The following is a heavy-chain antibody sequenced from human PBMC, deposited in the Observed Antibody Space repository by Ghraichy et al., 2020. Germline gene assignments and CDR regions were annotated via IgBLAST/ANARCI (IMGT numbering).Heavy chain of an antibody. D-gene: IGHD2-15*01. V-gene: IGHV4-39*01. J-gene: IGHJ4*02. CDR3: ARLDKVVASSFFFDS. Sequence: SETLSLTCTVSGGSISSSSYYWGWIRQPPGKGLEWIGSIYYSGSTYYNPSLKSRVIISVDTSKNQFSLRLSSVTAADTAVYYCARLDKVVASSFFFDSWGQGTLVTVSS. CDR2: IYYSGST. CDR1: GGSISSSSYY.